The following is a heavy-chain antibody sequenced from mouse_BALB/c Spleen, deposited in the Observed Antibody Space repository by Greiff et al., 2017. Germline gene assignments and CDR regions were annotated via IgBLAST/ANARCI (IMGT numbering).Heavy chain of an antibody. CDR1: GFNIKDTY. D-gene: IGHD1-1*01. J-gene: IGHJ4*01. CDR2: IDPANGNT. CDR3: AGDYFYYAMDY. Sequence: VQLKQSGAELVKPGASVKLSCTASGFNIKDTYMHWVKQRPEQGLEWIGRIDPANGNTKYDPKFQGKATITADTSSNTAYLQLSSLTSEDTAVYYCAGDYFYYAMDYWGQGTSVTVSS. V-gene: IGHV14-3*02.